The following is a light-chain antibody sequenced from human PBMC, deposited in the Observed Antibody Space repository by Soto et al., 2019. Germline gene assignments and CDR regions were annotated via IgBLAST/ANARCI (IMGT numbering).Light chain of an antibody. Sequence: EIVLTQSPATLSLSPGQRATLSCRASQSVSSYIFWCQQKPGRPPRPLIYDASNRAPGIPARFSGSASGTDFSLTISSLEPEDFAVYYCQQRSNWPYTFGQGTNLEI. CDR1: QSVSSY. V-gene: IGKV3-11*01. CDR2: DAS. J-gene: IGKJ2*01. CDR3: QQRSNWPYT.